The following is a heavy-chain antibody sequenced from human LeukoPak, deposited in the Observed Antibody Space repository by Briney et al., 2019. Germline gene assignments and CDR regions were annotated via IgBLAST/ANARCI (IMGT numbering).Heavy chain of an antibody. Sequence: SQTLSLTCTVSGGSISSGSYYWSWIRQPAGKGLEWIGRIYTSGSTNYNPSLKSRVTISVDTSKNQFSLKLSSVTAADTAVYYCAREEYGDYGGSFDYWGQGTLVTVSS. J-gene: IGHJ4*02. V-gene: IGHV4-61*02. CDR2: IYTSGST. CDR3: AREEYGDYGGSFDY. CDR1: GGSISSGSYY. D-gene: IGHD4-17*01.